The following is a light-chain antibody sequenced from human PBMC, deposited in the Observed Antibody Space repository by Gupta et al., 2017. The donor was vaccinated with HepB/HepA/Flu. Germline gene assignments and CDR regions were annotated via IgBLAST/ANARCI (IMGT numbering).Light chain of an antibody. V-gene: IGKV1-39*01. CDR3: QQRDSILST. J-gene: IGKJ2*01. Sequence: DIQMTQSPSSLSASLGDRVTITCRASQSISTYLNWYQQKPGKVPKLLIYSASSLQSGVPSRFSGSGXGTXFTLTIXRLQPEDIATYYCQQRDSILSTFGXATKMEIK. CDR2: SAS. CDR1: QSISTY.